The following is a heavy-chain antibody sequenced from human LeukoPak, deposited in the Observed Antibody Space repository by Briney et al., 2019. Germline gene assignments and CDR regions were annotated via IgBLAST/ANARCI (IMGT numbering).Heavy chain of an antibody. CDR2: IRYDGSNK. Sequence: GGSLRLSCAASGFTFSSYGMHWVRQAPGKGLEWVAFIRYDGSNKYYADSVKGRFTISRDNAKNTLYLQMNSLRAEDTAVYYCARDFVSAYCGGDCYPGDYGMDVWGQGTTVTVSS. CDR1: GFTFSSYG. CDR3: ARDFVSAYCGGDCYPGDYGMDV. V-gene: IGHV3-30*02. J-gene: IGHJ6*02. D-gene: IGHD2-21*02.